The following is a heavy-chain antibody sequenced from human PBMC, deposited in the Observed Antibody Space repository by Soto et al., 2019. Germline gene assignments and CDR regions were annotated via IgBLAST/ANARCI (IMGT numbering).Heavy chain of an antibody. D-gene: IGHD3-22*01. CDR2: FDPEDGET. CDR3: ATNSRGYYDSSVNSYYYGMDV. V-gene: IGHV1-24*01. CDR1: GYTRTELS. J-gene: IGHJ6*02. Sequence: GASVKVSCKVSGYTRTELSMHWVLQAPGKGLEWMGGFDPEDGETIYAQKFQGRVTMTEDTSTDTAYMELSSLRSEDTAVYYCATNSRGYYDSSVNSYYYGMDVWGQGTTVTVSS.